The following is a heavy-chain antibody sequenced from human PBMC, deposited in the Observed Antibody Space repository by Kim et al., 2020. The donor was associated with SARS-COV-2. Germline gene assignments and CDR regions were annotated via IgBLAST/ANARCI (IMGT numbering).Heavy chain of an antibody. D-gene: IGHD2-2*01. CDR3: ARGRGWVPD. Sequence: GGSLRLSCAASGFTISGYWMTWVRQAPGKGLEWVANIKEDGSEKEYVDSVKGRFTISRDNAKNSLYLQMNSLRAEDTAVYYCARGRGWVPDWGQGTLATVSS. V-gene: IGHV3-7*01. CDR1: GFTISGYW. J-gene: IGHJ4*02. CDR2: IKEDGSEK.